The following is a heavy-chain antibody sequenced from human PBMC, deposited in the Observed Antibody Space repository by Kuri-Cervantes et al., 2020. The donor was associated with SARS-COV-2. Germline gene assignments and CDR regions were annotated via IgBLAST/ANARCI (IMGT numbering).Heavy chain of an antibody. D-gene: IGHD3-10*01. CDR3: ARAGFGELSAASYYYYGMDV. J-gene: IGHJ6*02. CDR1: GYTFTSYG. CDR2: IIPIFGTA. V-gene: IGHV1-69*13. Sequence: SVKVSCKASGYTFTSYGISWVRQAPGQGLEWMGGIIPIFGTANYAQKFQGRVTITADESTSTAYMELSSLRSEDTAVYYCARAGFGELSAASYYYYGMDVWGQGNTVTVSS.